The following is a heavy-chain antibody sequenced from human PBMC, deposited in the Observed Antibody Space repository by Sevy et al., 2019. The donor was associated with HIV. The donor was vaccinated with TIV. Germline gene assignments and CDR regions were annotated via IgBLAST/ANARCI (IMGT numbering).Heavy chain of an antibody. J-gene: IGHJ4*02. D-gene: IGHD6-13*01. V-gene: IGHV3-7*01. CDR2: IKQDGSVK. Sequence: GGSLRLSCAASGFSRNNYWMNWVRQAPGKGLEWVANIKQDGSVKYYVDSVKGRFTISRDNARNLLYLQMNSLRVEDTALYYCVRAIEAAGSFWGQGTLVTVSS. CDR1: GFSRNNYW. CDR3: VRAIEAAGSF.